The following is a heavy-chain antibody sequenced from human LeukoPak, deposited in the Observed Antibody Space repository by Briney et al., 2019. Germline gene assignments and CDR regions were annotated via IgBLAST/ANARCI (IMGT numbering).Heavy chain of an antibody. CDR2: IYTSGST. CDR1: GGSINSGSYY. J-gene: IGHJ2*01. D-gene: IGHD6-19*01. Sequence: SETLSLTCTVSGGSINSGSYYWSWIRQPAGKGLEWIGRIYTSGSTNYNPSLKSRVTISVDTSKNQFSLKLSSVTAADTAVYYCARTHSSGWSGSYWYFDLWGRGTLVTVSS. CDR3: ARTHSSGWSGSYWYFDL. V-gene: IGHV4-61*02.